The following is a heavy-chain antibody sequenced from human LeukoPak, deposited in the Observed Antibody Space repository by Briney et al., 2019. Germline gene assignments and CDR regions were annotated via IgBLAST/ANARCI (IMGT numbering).Heavy chain of an antibody. CDR1: SGSVRSNYYS. CDR3: ARRLRIGAAEWFDP. J-gene: IGHJ5*02. V-gene: IGHV4-39*02. Sequence: SETLSLTCSVSSGSVRSNYYSWAWIRQAPGKGLEWVGGLDDSGNTYYNPSLKSRLTMSVDTSKNHFSLNLKSVAAADTSVYYCARRLRIGAAEWFDPWGQGIMVTVSS. CDR2: LDDSGNT. D-gene: IGHD2-15*01.